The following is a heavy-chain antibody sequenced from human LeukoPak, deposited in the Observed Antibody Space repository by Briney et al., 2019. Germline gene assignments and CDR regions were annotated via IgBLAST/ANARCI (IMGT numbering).Heavy chain of an antibody. Sequence: ASVKVSCKASGYTFTGYYMHWVRQAPGQGLEWMGWINPNSGGTNYAQKFQGRVTMTRDTSISTAYMELSRLRSDDTAVYYCARDPVEYDFWSGPFDYWGQGTLVTVSS. V-gene: IGHV1-2*02. J-gene: IGHJ4*02. CDR3: ARDPVEYDFWSGPFDY. CDR2: INPNSGGT. CDR1: GYTFTGYY. D-gene: IGHD3-3*01.